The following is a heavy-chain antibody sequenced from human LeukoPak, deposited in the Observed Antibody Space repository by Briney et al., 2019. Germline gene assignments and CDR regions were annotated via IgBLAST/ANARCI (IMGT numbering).Heavy chain of an antibody. V-gene: IGHV3-23*01. J-gene: IGHJ4*02. CDR3: AKGRIAALYCLDY. CDR2: ISGSGGST. D-gene: IGHD6-13*01. CDR1: GFTFSNYA. Sequence: GGSLRLSCAAAGFTFSNYAMSWVRQAPGKGLEWVSSISGSGGSTYYADSVRGRFTISRDNSKNTLYPQVNSLRAEDTAVYYCAKGRIAALYCLDYWGQGTLVTVSS.